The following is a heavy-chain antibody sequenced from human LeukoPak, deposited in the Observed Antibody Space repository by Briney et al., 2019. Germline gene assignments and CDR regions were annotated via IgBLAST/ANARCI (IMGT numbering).Heavy chain of an antibody. Sequence: SETLSLTCTVSSDSIGNYYWTWIRQSPGKRLEWLGCYSSTGDSEYNPSLKSRVTMSVDMSKNQFSLKLTSVTAADTAVYFCARGYHWNYGWFDPWGQGTLVTVSS. D-gene: IGHD1-7*01. CDR1: SDSIGNYY. V-gene: IGHV4-59*01. J-gene: IGHJ5*02. CDR3: ARGYHWNYGWFDP. CDR2: YSSTGDS.